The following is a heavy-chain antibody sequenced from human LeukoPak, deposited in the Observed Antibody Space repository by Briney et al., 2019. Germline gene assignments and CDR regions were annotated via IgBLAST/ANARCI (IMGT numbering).Heavy chain of an antibody. D-gene: IGHD1-26*01. CDR2: IKNKTNGGTT. CDR3: TTTIVGVTTWFDP. CDR1: GFTFGDYA. J-gene: IGHJ5*02. Sequence: GGSLRLSCTASGFTFGDYAMSWVRQAPGKGLEWVGRIKNKTNGGTTDYAAPVKGRFTISRDDSKNTLYLQMNSLKTEDTAVYYCTTTIVGVTTWFDPWGQGTLVTVSS. V-gene: IGHV3-15*01.